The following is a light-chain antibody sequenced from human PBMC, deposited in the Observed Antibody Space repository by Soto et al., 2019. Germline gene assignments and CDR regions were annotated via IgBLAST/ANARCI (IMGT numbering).Light chain of an antibody. CDR2: SND. J-gene: IGLJ2*01. V-gene: IGLV1-44*01. Sequence: QSVLTQPPSASGTPGQRVTISCSGSSTNIGTNTENWYQQVPGTTPHLLIISNDQRPSGVADRFSGCKSSASASLPIGGLQPEEEADDYCAAWDKSMNVVVFGGGTKLTVL. CDR3: AAWDKSMNVVV. CDR1: STNIGTNT.